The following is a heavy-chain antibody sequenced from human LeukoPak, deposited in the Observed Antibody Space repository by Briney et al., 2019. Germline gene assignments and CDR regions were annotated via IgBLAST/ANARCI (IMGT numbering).Heavy chain of an antibody. V-gene: IGHV3-9*01. CDR2: ISWNSNSI. J-gene: IGHJ6*03. CDR1: GFTFDDYV. D-gene: IGHD1-1*01. Sequence: GRSLRLSCAASGFTFDDYVMYWVRQAPGKGLERVSGISWNSNSIGYADSVKGRFTISRDNAKNSLYLEMNSLRAEDTALYYCVKGWMSYYMDVWGKGTTVTVSS. CDR3: VKGWMSYYMDV.